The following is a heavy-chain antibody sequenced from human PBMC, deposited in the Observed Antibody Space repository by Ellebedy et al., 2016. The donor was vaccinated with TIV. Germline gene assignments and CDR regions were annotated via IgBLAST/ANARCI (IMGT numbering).Heavy chain of an antibody. D-gene: IGHD6-13*01. J-gene: IGHJ5*02. CDR3: AREVGSSTGNWFDP. CDR1: GYTFTTAG. CDR2: STIYNGNT. Sequence: ASVKVSCXASGYTFTTAGITWVRQAPGQGLEWMGWSTIYNGNTKYAQKFQGRVTMSADTSTTTAYMELRSLRSDDTAVYYWAREVGSSTGNWFDPWGQGVLVTVSS. V-gene: IGHV1-18*01.